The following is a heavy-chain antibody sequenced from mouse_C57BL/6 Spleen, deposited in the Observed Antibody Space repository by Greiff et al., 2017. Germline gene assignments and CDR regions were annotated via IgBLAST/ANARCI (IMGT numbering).Heavy chain of an antibody. V-gene: IGHV1-82*01. Sequence: VHLVESGPELVKPGASVKISCKASGYAFSSSWMNWVKQRPGKGLEWIGRIYPGDGDTNYTGKVKGKDTLTADKSSSTAYMQLSSLASEDSAVYFCASYYDYDLFAYWGQGTLVTVSA. D-gene: IGHD2-4*01. CDR1: GYAFSSSW. CDR2: IYPGDGDT. J-gene: IGHJ3*01. CDR3: ASYYDYDLFAY.